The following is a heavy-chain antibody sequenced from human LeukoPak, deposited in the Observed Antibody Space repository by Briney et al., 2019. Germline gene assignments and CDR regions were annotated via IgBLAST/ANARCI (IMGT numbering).Heavy chain of an antibody. Sequence: RGSLRLSCAASGFTFSSYSMNWVRQAPGKGLEWVSSISSSSSYIYYEDSVKGRFTISRDNAKNSLYLQMDSLRAEDTALYYCARDPTDIAATYYYYYMDVWGKGTTVTVSS. V-gene: IGHV3-21*01. D-gene: IGHD6-6*01. J-gene: IGHJ6*03. CDR1: GFTFSSYS. CDR3: ARDPTDIAATYYYYYMDV. CDR2: ISSSSSYI.